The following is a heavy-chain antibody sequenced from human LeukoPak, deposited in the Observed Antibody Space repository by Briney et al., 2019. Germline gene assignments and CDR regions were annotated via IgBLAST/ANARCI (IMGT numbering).Heavy chain of an antibody. J-gene: IGHJ6*04. D-gene: IGHD3-10*02. CDR2: ISSSGSTI. CDR1: GGSISSSSYY. CDR3: AELGITMIGGV. V-gene: IGHV3-11*04. Sequence: LSLTCTVSGGSISSSSYYWGWIRQPPGKGLELVSYISSSGSTIYYADSVKGRFTISRDNAKNSLYMQMNSLRAEDTAVYYCAELGITMIGGVWGKGTTVTISS.